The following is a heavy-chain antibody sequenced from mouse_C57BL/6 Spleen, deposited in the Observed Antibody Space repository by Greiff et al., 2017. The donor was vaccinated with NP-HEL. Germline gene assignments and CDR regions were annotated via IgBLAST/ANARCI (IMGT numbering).Heavy chain of an antibody. CDR1: GYTFTSYW. D-gene: IGHD2-2*01. Sequence: QVQLQQPGAELVKPGASVKLSCKASGYTFTSYWMHWVKQRPGHGLEWIGMIHPNSGSTNYNEKFKSKATLTVDKSSSTAYMQLSSLTSEDSAVYYCARGTMVTTRAMDYWGQGTSVTVSS. V-gene: IGHV1-64*01. CDR2: IHPNSGST. CDR3: ARGTMVTTRAMDY. J-gene: IGHJ4*01.